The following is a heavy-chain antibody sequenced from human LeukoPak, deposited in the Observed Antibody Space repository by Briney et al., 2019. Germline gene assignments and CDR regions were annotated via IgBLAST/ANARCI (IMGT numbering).Heavy chain of an antibody. CDR2: ISAYNGNT. D-gene: IGHD3-10*01. V-gene: IGHV1-18*01. J-gene: IGHJ6*03. Sequence: GASVRVSCKASGYTFTSYGISWVRQAPGQGLEWMGWISAYNGNTNYAQKLQGRVTMTTDTSTSTAYMELRSLRSDDTAVYYCARAHYYGSGSYFIRYYYYYYMDVWGKGTTVTISS. CDR3: ARAHYYGSGSYFIRYYYYYYMDV. CDR1: GYTFTSYG.